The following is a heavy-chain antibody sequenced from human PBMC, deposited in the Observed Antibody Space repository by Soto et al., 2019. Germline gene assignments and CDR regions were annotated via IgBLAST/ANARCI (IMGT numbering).Heavy chain of an antibody. CDR2: IHHRGTT. CDR3: ARGGDWKFDL. V-gene: IGHV4-4*02. CDR1: GDSIRSDKW. D-gene: IGHD2-21*02. Sequence: SETLSLTCDVSGDSIRSDKWWSWVRQSPGRGLEWIGEIHHRGTTNCNPSLKSRVTISVEKSKNQLSLEMTSLTAADTAIYYCARGGDWKFDLRGKGSLVTVS. J-gene: IGHJ4*02.